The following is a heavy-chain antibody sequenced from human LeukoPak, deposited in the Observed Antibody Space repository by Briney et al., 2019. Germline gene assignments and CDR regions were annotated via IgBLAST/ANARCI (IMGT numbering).Heavy chain of an antibody. CDR3: ARDYSGFVQH. D-gene: IGHD2-15*01. V-gene: IGHV3-30*03. CDR1: GFTFSSYS. Sequence: GGSLRLSCAASGFTFSSYSMNWVRQAPGKGLEWVALISYDGSNKYFADSVKGRFTISRDNSKNTLYLQMNSLRAEDTAVYYCARDYSGFVQHWGQGTLVTVSS. J-gene: IGHJ1*01. CDR2: ISYDGSNK.